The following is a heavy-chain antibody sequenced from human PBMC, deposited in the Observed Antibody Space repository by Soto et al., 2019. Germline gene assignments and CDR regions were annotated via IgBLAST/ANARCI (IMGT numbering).Heavy chain of an antibody. CDR2: IYYSGST. J-gene: IGHJ5*02. D-gene: IGHD2-15*01. CDR3: ARDCSGGSCYPGTTETLYNWFDP. Sequence: SETLSLTSTVSGGSISSYYRSWIRQPPGKGLEWIGYIYYSGSTNYDPSLKSRVTISVDTSKNQFSLKLSSVTAADTAVYYCARDCSGGSCYPGTTETLYNWFDPWGQGTLVTVCS. V-gene: IGHV4-59*01. CDR1: GGSISSYY.